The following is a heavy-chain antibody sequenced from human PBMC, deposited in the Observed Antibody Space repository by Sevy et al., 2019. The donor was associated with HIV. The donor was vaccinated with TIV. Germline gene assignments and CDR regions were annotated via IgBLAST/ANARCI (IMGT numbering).Heavy chain of an antibody. Sequence: KISCKGSGYSFTTYWINWVRQMPGKGLEWMGKIDPSDSYTNYSPSFQGHVSISVDKSINTAYLQWSSLKASDTAIYYCGRHPVKGVPYRGMDVWGQGTTVTVSS. CDR1: GYSFTTYW. D-gene: IGHD3-10*01. V-gene: IGHV5-10-1*01. CDR2: IDPSDSYT. J-gene: IGHJ6*02. CDR3: GRHPVKGVPYRGMDV.